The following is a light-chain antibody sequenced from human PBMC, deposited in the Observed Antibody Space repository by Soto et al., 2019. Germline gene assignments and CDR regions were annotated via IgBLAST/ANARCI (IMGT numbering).Light chain of an antibody. CDR2: LGS. CDR3: MPGLQTFHT. CDR1: QSLLHSNGYTY. J-gene: IGKJ2*01. V-gene: IGKV2-28*01. Sequence: DIVMTQSPLSLPVTPGEPASISCRSSQSLLHSNGYTYLDWYLQKPGQSPQLLIYLGSNRASGVPDRFSGSRSGTDFTLKISRVEAEDVGVYCCMPGLQTFHTFGQGNKLEIK.